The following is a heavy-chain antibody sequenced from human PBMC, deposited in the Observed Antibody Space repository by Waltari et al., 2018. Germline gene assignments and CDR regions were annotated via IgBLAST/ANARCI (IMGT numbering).Heavy chain of an antibody. D-gene: IGHD3-16*02. CDR2: INSDGSST. Sequence: EVQLVESGGGLVQPGGSLRLSCAASGFTFSSYWMHWVRQAPGKGLVWVSRINSDGSSTSYADSVKGRFTISRDNAKNTLYLQMNSLRAEDTAVYYCARVVDDYVWGSYRDDYWGQGTLVTVSS. J-gene: IGHJ4*02. CDR1: GFTFSSYW. CDR3: ARVVDDYVWGSYRDDY. V-gene: IGHV3-74*01.